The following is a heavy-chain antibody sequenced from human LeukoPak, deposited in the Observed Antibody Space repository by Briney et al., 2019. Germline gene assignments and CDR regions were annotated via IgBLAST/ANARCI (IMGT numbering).Heavy chain of an antibody. V-gene: IGHV1-69*02. CDR2: IIPILGIA. Sequence: GASVKVSCKASGGTFSSYTISWVRQAPGQGLGWMGRIIPILGIANYAQKFQGRVTITADKSTSTAYMELSSLRSEDTAVYYCASLYYYDSSGSPFDYWGQGTLVTVSS. D-gene: IGHD3-22*01. CDR1: GGTFSSYT. J-gene: IGHJ4*02. CDR3: ASLYYYDSSGSPFDY.